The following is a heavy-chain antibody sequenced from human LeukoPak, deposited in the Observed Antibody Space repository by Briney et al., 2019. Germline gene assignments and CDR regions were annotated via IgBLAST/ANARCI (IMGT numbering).Heavy chain of an antibody. Sequence: PSETLSLTCTVSGGSISNYYWSWVRQPPGKGLEWIGYIYHGGATNYNPSLRSRVTISVDTSNNQFSLNLRSVTAADTAIYYCARKSPTSGSYGWYFDYWGQGALVTVSS. CDR1: GGSISNYY. J-gene: IGHJ4*02. CDR2: IYHGGAT. V-gene: IGHV4-59*01. D-gene: IGHD1-26*01. CDR3: ARKSPTSGSYGWYFDY.